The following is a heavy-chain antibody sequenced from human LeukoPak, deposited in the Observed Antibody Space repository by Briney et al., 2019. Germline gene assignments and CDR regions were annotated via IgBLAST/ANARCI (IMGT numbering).Heavy chain of an antibody. V-gene: IGHV3-23*01. J-gene: IGHJ4*02. Sequence: PGGSLRLSCAASGFTFSSYAMSWVRQAPGKGLEWVSAISGSGGGTYYADSVKGRFTISRDNSKNTLYLQMNSLRAEDTAVYYCAKSISVPGRRPEYYFDYWGQGTLVTVSS. D-gene: IGHD6-19*01. CDR2: ISGSGGGT. CDR3: AKSISVPGRRPEYYFDY. CDR1: GFTFSSYA.